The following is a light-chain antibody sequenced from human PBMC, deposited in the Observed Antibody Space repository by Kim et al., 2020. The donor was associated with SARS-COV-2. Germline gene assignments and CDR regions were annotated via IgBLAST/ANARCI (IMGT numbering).Light chain of an antibody. CDR2: DAS. Sequence: DIQMTQSPSTLSASVGDRVTITCRASQSFSTWLAWYQQKPGRAPKLLVYDASTLESGVPSRFSGSGSGTEFTLTISSLQPDDFATYYCQQYHRSWTFGQGTKVDIK. CDR3: QQYHRSWT. V-gene: IGKV1-5*01. J-gene: IGKJ1*01. CDR1: QSFSTW.